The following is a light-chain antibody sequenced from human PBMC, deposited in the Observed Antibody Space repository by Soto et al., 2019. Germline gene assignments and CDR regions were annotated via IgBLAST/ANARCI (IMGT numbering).Light chain of an antibody. CDR2: KAS. CDR1: QSISSW. CDR3: QQYNSYSRT. V-gene: IGKV1-5*03. J-gene: IGKJ1*01. Sequence: DIQMTQSPSPLSASVGDRVTITFRASQSISSWLAWYQQKPGKVPKLLIYKASSLESGVPSRFSGSGSGTEFTLTISSLQPDDFATYYCQQYNSYSRTFGQGTKVDIK.